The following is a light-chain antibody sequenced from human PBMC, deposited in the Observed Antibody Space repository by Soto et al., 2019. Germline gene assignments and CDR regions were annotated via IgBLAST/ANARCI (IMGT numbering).Light chain of an antibody. Sequence: QSVLTQPPSVSGAPGQRVTIACAGRSSNLGAGYDVQWYRQFPGTAPKLLIYANSVRPSGVPNRFSGSNSGTSASLAITGLQAEDEADYYCQSYDSSLIVSKVFGTGTKVTVL. J-gene: IGLJ1*01. V-gene: IGLV1-40*01. CDR2: ANS. CDR3: QSYDSSLIVSKV. CDR1: SSNLGAGYD.